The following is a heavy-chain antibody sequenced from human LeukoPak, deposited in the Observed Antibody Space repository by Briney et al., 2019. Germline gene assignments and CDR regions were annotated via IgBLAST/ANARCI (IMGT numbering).Heavy chain of an antibody. D-gene: IGHD3-16*01. CDR2: IYYSGST. Sequence: SETLSLTCTVSGGSISSYYWSWIRQPPGKGLEWIGYIYYSGSTNYNPSLKSRVTISVDTSKNQFSLKLSSVTAADTAVYSCARGNSYGPHDAFDIWGQGTMVTISS. J-gene: IGHJ3*02. V-gene: IGHV4-59*01. CDR3: ARGNSYGPHDAFDI. CDR1: GGSISSYY.